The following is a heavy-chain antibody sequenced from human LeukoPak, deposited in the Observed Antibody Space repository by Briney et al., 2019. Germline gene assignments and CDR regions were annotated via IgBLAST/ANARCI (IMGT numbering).Heavy chain of an antibody. Sequence: SGTLSLTCTVSSGSIFSSNWWSWVRQPPGKGLEWIGQILHSGSTSYSPSLKSRVTISMDKSKNQISLRLSSVTAADTAVYYCARLATPSTMAARGRSWFESWGQGTLVTVSS. CDR2: ILHSGST. CDR3: ARLATPSTMAARGRSWFES. D-gene: IGHD6-6*01. CDR1: SGSIFSSNW. V-gene: IGHV4-4*02. J-gene: IGHJ5*01.